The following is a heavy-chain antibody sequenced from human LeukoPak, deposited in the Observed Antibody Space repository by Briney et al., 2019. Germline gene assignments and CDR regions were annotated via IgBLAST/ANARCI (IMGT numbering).Heavy chain of an antibody. V-gene: IGHV3-7*03. CDR3: ARDASALTVAATDWFDP. CDR2: IKQDGSEK. Sequence: GGSLRLSCAASGFTFSSYWMSWVRQAPGKGLEWVANIKQDGSEKYYVDSVKGRFTISRDKAKNSLYLQMNSLRAEDTAVYYCARDASALTVAATDWFDPWGQGTLVTVSS. J-gene: IGHJ5*02. CDR1: GFTFSSYW. D-gene: IGHD2-15*01.